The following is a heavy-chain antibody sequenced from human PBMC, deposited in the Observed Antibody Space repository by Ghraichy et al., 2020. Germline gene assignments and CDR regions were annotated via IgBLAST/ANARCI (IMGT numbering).Heavy chain of an antibody. J-gene: IGHJ4*02. CDR3: ARGGVGTDY. D-gene: IGHD2-8*02. CDR1: GFTFSNYG. Sequence: GRSLRLSCAVSGFTFSNYGMNWVRQAPGKGLEWVSFIDSSGNYINYADSVKGRFTISRDNAKNSLYLQMNSLRTEDTAIYYCARGGVGTDYWGQGTLVTVSS. CDR2: IDSSGNYI. V-gene: IGHV3-21*01.